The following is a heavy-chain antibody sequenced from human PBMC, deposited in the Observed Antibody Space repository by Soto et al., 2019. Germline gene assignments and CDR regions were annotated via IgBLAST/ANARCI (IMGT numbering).Heavy chain of an antibody. J-gene: IGHJ4*02. D-gene: IGHD4-17*01. Sequence: PSETLSLTCTVSGGSISSYYWSWIRQPPGKGLEWIGYIYYSGSTNYNPSLKSRVTISVDTSKNQFSLKLSSVTAADTAVYYCASSEDYGDYSFDYWGPGTLVTVS. CDR3: ASSEDYGDYSFDY. V-gene: IGHV4-59*01. CDR2: IYYSGST. CDR1: GGSISSYY.